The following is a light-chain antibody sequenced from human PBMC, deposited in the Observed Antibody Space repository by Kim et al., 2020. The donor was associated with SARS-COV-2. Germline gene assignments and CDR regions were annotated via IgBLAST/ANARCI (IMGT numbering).Light chain of an antibody. J-gene: IGLJ1*01. CDR2: DVT. CDR1: SSDVGGYNY. CDR3: SSYTSTYTLYV. V-gene: IGLV2-14*03. Sequence: QSITISCTGTSSDVGGYNYVSWYQQHPGKAPKLVISDVTNRPSGVSNRFSASKSGNTASLTISGLQPEDEADYFCSSYTSTYTLYVFGTGTKVTVL.